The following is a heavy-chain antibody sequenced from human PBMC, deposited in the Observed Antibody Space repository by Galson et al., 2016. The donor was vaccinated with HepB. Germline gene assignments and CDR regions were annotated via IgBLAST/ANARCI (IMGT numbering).Heavy chain of an antibody. D-gene: IGHD5-24*01. J-gene: IGHJ4*02. V-gene: IGHV6-1*01. CDR1: GDSVSNNHAA. CDR3: AKCATYNLDQ. CDR2: TFYRSNCQT. Sequence: CAIPGDSVSNNHAAWNWIRQSPSRGLEWLGRTFYRSNCQTDYAPSVESRIIINADTFKNQVSLLVNSVTAADTAVYYCAKCATYNLDQWGQGTLVTVSS.